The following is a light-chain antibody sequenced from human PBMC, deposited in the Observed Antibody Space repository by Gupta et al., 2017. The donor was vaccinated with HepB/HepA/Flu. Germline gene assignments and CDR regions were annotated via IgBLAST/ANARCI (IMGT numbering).Light chain of an antibody. J-gene: IGLJ2*01. CDR2: GND. Sequence: QSVLTQPPSVSGAPGQRVTISCTGSSSNFGTNYDVHWYQCLPGTAPKLLIYGNDNRPSGVPDRFSGSKSGTSASLAITGLQAEEEADYYCQSFDSKLNAFLFGGGTKLTVL. CDR1: SSNFGTNYD. V-gene: IGLV1-40*01. CDR3: QSFDSKLNAFL.